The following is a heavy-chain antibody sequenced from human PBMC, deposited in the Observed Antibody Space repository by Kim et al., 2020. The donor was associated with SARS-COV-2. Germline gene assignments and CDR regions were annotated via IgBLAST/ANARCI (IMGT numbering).Heavy chain of an antibody. J-gene: IGHJ4*02. D-gene: IGHD1-26*01. CDR1: GFTFSDYA. CDR3: AKDVVPAVGAIGF. CDR2: ISRDSGNI. Sequence: GGSLRLSCKTSGFTFSDYAMHWVRQRPEKGLEWVSGISRDSGNIEYADYVRGRFSISRDNAKNSLYLQMSSLRLEDTGLYYCAKDVVPAVGAIGFWGLG. V-gene: IGHV3-9*01.